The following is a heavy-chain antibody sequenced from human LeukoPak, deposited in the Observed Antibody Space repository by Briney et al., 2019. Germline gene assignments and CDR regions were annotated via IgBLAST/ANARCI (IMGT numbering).Heavy chain of an antibody. CDR3: ARAQMRSRFGELLYGY. J-gene: IGHJ4*02. V-gene: IGHV3-21*04. D-gene: IGHD3-10*01. CDR1: GFTFSSYS. Sequence: GGSLRLSCAASGFTFSSYSMNWVRQAPGKGLEWVSSISSSSSYIYYADSVKGRFTISRDNAKNSLYLQMNSLRAEDTAVYYCARAQMRSRFGELLYGYWGQGTLVTVSS. CDR2: ISSSSSYI.